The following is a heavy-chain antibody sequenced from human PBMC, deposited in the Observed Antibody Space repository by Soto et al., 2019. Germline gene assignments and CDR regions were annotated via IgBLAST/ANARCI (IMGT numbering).Heavy chain of an antibody. J-gene: IGHJ2*01. CDR2: IYYSGST. Sequence: SETLSLTCTVSGGSISSGGYYWSWIRQHPGKGLEWIGYIYYSGSTYYNPSLKSRVSISVDTSKNQFSLKLSSVTAADTAVYYCARGGRWLQYWYFDLWGRGNLVT. CDR3: ARGGRWLQYWYFDL. CDR1: GGSISSGGYY. D-gene: IGHD3-16*01. V-gene: IGHV4-31*03.